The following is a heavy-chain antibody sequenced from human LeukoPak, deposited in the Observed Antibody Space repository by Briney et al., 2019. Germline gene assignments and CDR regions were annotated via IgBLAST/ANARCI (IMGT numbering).Heavy chain of an antibody. Sequence: NAGGSLRLSCAASGLIFSSYSMNWVRQAPGKGLEWVSSISSSSSYIYYADSVKGRVTISRDNAKNSLYLQMNSLRAEDTAVYYCARSGSGWQSGHDAFDIWGQGTMVTVSS. V-gene: IGHV3-21*01. CDR2: ISSSSSYI. J-gene: IGHJ3*02. CDR1: GLIFSSYS. D-gene: IGHD6-19*01. CDR3: ARSGSGWQSGHDAFDI.